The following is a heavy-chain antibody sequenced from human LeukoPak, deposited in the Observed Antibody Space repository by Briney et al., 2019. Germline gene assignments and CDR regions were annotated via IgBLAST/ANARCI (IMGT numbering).Heavy chain of an antibody. CDR2: IYYSGST. Sequence: SETLSLTCTVSGGSISSGDYYWSWIRQPPGKGLEWLGYIYYSGSTYYNPSLKSRVTISVDTSKNQFSLKLSSVTAADTAVYYCARADSVPYCGGDCYYFDYWGQGTLVTVSS. J-gene: IGHJ4*02. CDR3: ARADSVPYCGGDCYYFDY. D-gene: IGHD2-21*02. V-gene: IGHV4-30-4*01. CDR1: GGSISSGDYY.